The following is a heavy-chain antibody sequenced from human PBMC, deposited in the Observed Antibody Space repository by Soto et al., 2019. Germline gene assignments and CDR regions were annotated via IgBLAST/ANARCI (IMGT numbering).Heavy chain of an antibody. CDR2: IYPGDSDT. CDR3: AASIFYYGMDV. Sequence: GESLKISCKGSGYTFTNYWIGWVRQMPGKGLEWMGIIYPGDSDTKYNPSFQGQVTISADKSITTTYLQWSNLKASDTAIYYCAASIFYYGMDVWGQGTTVTVSS. J-gene: IGHJ6*02. CDR1: GYTFTNYW. V-gene: IGHV5-51*01.